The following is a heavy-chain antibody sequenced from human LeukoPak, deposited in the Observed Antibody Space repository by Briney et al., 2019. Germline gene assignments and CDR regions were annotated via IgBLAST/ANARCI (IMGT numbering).Heavy chain of an antibody. D-gene: IGHD5-24*01. CDR3: ARDGYKSEGRIDY. CDR2: IRYDGSNK. V-gene: IGHV3-30*02. Sequence: PGGSLRLSCVASGFTFTDHYMSWVRQAPGKGLEWVAFIRYDGSNKYYADSVKGRFTISRDNAKNSLYLQMNSLRAEDTAVYYCARDGYKSEGRIDYWGQGTLVTVSS. J-gene: IGHJ4*02. CDR1: GFTFTDHY.